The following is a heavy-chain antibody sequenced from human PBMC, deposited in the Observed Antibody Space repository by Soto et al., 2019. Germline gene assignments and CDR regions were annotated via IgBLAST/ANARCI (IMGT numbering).Heavy chain of an antibody. CDR2: IIPIFGTA. V-gene: IGHV1-69*13. Sequence: GASVKVSCKASGGTFSSYAISWVRQAPGQGLEWMGGIIPIFGTANYAQKFQGRVTITADESTSTAYMELSSLRSEDTAVYYCARVRIVSRCNSGYYYYGMCVWGQGSTVTVSS. J-gene: IGHJ6*01. CDR3: ARVRIVSRCNSGYYYYGMCV. CDR1: GGTFSSYA. D-gene: IGHD3-3*02.